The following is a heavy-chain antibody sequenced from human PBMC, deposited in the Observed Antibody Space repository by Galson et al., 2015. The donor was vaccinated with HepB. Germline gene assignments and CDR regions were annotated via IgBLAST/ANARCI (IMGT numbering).Heavy chain of an antibody. CDR1: GGSVSSGSHY. CDR3: ARAFIWSGYYNTCYFDL. D-gene: IGHD3-3*01. V-gene: IGHV4-61*01. J-gene: IGHJ2*01. CDR2: IYYSGST. Sequence: ETLSLTCSVSGGSVSSGSHYWSWIRQPPGKGLEWIGYIYYSGSTNYNPSLKSRVTISVATSKNQFSLKLLSVTAADTAVYFCARAFIWSGYYNTCYFDLWGRGTLGTVSS.